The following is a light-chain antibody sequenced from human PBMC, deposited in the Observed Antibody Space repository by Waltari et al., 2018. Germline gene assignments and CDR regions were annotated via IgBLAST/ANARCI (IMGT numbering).Light chain of an antibody. Sequence: EIVLTQSPGTLSLSPGERATLSCRASQSVGRYLAWYQQKPGQAPRLLIYGASSRATGIPDRFNGSGSGTDFSLTISRLEPEDFAVYYCQNHERLPAMFGQGTKVEIK. V-gene: IGKV3-20*01. CDR2: GAS. CDR1: QSVGRY. J-gene: IGKJ1*01. CDR3: QNHERLPAM.